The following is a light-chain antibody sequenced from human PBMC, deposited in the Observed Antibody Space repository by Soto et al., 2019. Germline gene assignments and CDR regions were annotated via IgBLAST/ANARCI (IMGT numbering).Light chain of an antibody. CDR3: QQYGSSRT. Sequence: EIVLTQSPGTLSLSPGERATLSCRASQSVSSSYLAWYQQKPGQAPRLLIYGASSRATGIPDRFSGSGSGTDFTLTISRLEPEDLAVYYCQQYGSSRTFGQGTQVDIK. V-gene: IGKV3-20*01. J-gene: IGKJ1*01. CDR2: GAS. CDR1: QSVSSSY.